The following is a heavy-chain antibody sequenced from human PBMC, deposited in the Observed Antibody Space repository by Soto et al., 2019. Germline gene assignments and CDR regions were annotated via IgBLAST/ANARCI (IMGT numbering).Heavy chain of an antibody. CDR3: ARRSSSSLGSLFDP. CDR1: GGSIRSSTYY. V-gene: IGHV4-39*01. J-gene: IGHJ5*02. Sequence: SETLSLTCTASGGSIRSSTYYWDWIRHPPGKGLEWIGAMYYTGNKNYNPSLESRVTMSVDTSKNQFSLKLSSVTPTDTAVYYCARRSSSSLGSLFDPWGRGILVTVSS. D-gene: IGHD6-6*01. CDR2: MYYTGNK.